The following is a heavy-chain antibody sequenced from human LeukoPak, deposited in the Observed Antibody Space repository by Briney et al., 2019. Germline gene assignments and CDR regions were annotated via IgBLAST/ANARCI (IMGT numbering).Heavy chain of an antibody. CDR2: INAGNGNT. Sequence: ASVKVSCKASGYTFTSYAMHWVRQAPGQRLEWMGWINAGNGNTKYSQKFQGRVTITRDTSASTAYMELSSLRSEDTAVYYCARDGDYYGSGSYYTPFDYWGQGTLVTVSS. CDR3: ARDGDYYGSGSYYTPFDY. D-gene: IGHD3-10*01. V-gene: IGHV1-3*01. J-gene: IGHJ4*02. CDR1: GYTFTSYA.